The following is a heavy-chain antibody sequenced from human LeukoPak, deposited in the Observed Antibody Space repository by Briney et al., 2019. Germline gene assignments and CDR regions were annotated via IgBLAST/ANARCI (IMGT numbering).Heavy chain of an antibody. D-gene: IGHD2-2*01. J-gene: IGHJ6*03. Sequence: SETLSLTCTVSGGSISSYYWSWIRQPAGKGLEWIGRIYTSGSTNYDPSLKSRVTMSVDTSKNQFSLKLSSVTAADTAVYYCARVRGESVVPAARYYYYYYMDVWGKGTTVTVSS. CDR3: ARVRGESVVPAARYYYYYYMDV. CDR1: GGSISSYY. V-gene: IGHV4-4*07. CDR2: IYTSGST.